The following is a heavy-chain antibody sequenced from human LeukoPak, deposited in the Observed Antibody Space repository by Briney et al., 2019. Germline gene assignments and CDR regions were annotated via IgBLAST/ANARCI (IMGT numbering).Heavy chain of an antibody. Sequence: ASVKVSCKASGYTFTGYYMHWVRQAPGQGLEWMGWINPNSGGTNYAQKFQGRVTMTRDTSTSTVYMELSSLRSEDTAVYYCARLADQSFYYWGQGTLVTVSS. CDR2: INPNSGGT. V-gene: IGHV1-2*02. CDR3: ARLADQSFYY. D-gene: IGHD6-19*01. CDR1: GYTFTGYY. J-gene: IGHJ4*02.